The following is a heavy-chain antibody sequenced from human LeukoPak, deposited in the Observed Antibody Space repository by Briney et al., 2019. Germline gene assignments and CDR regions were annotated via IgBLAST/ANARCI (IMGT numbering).Heavy chain of an antibody. CDR2: IYTNGTI. V-gene: IGHV4-61*02. D-gene: IGHD3-10*01. J-gene: IGHJ6*03. CDR1: RGSISSGSGSYY. Sequence: PSETLSLTCTVSRGSISSGSGSYYWSWIRQPAGKGLEWVGRIYTNGTINYNPSLKSRVTISVSMSRNQFSLKVSSVTAADTAVYYCAREKRESITIIRGAITKYNYYMDVWGKGTTVAISS. CDR3: AREKRESITIIRGAITKYNYYMDV.